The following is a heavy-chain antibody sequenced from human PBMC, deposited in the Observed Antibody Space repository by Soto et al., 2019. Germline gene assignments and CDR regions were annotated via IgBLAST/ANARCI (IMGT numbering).Heavy chain of an antibody. J-gene: IGHJ4*02. CDR1: GFTVSSNY. Sequence: EVPLVESGGGLVQPGGPLRLSCAASGFTVSSNYMSWVRQAPGKGLEWVSVIYSGGSAYYADSVKGRFTISRDNSKNTLYLQMNSLRAEDTAVYYCARHGYSYGGGYFDYWGQGTLLTVSS. CDR3: ARHGYSYGGGYFDY. D-gene: IGHD5-18*01. CDR2: IYSGGSA. V-gene: IGHV3-66*04.